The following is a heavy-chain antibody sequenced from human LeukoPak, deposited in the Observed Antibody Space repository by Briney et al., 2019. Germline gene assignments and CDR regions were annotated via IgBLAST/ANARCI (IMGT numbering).Heavy chain of an antibody. CDR2: IWYDGSNK. V-gene: IGHV3-33*06. D-gene: IGHD3-22*01. J-gene: IGHJ3*02. Sequence: GGSLRLSCAASGFTFSSYGMHWVRQAPGKGLEWVAVIWYDGSNKYYADSVKGRFTISRDNSKNTLYLQMNSLRAEDTAVYYCAKPRITMIVVAPPGIWGQGTMVTVSS. CDR1: GFTFSSYG. CDR3: AKPRITMIVVAPPGI.